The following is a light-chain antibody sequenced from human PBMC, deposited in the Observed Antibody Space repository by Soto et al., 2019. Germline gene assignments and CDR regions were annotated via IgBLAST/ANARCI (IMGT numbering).Light chain of an antibody. CDR3: QQFNSYPLT. Sequence: AIQLTQSPSSLSASVGDRVTITCRASQGISSALVWYQQKPGKAPKLLIYDASSLESGVPSRFSGSGSGTDFTLTISSLQPEDFATYYCQQFNSYPLTFGGGTK. CDR1: QGISSA. V-gene: IGKV1-13*02. CDR2: DAS. J-gene: IGKJ4*01.